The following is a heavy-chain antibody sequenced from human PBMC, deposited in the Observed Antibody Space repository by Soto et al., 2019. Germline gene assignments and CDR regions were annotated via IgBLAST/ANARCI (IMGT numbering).Heavy chain of an antibody. CDR2: IKHDGSEK. V-gene: IGHV3-7*01. Sequence: EVQLVESGGDLVQPGGSLRLSCAASGLTFSDFWMSWVRRAPGKGLDWVANIKHDGSEKYYVDSVEGRFTISRDNTKDSLYLQMNSLRAEDTAVYYCARGGSWGPDFWGQGTLVTVSS. J-gene: IGHJ4*02. CDR3: ARGGSWGPDF. CDR1: GLTFSDFW. D-gene: IGHD2-15*01.